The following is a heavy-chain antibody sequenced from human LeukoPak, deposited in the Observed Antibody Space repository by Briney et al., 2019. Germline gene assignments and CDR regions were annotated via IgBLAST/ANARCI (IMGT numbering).Heavy chain of an antibody. CDR2: ISSSSSYI. CDR1: GFTFSSYS. CDR3: ARDMRPLYYASGSSFFEY. V-gene: IGHV3-21*01. Sequence: KPGGSLRLSCAASGFTFSSYSMNWVRQAPGKGLEWVSSISSSSSYIYYADSVKGRFTISRDNAKNSLYLQMNSLRAEDTAVYYCARDMRPLYYASGSSFFEYWGQGTLVTVSS. J-gene: IGHJ4*02. D-gene: IGHD3-10*01.